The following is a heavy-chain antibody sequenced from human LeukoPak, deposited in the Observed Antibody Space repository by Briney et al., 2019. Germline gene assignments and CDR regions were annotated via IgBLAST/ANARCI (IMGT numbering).Heavy chain of an antibody. CDR1: GFTFSNAL. Sequence: GGSLRLSCAASGFTFSNALMSWVRQAPGKGLEWVGRIQSKTDGGTTDYAAPVRGRFTISGDDSENTLYLQMNSLKTDDTAVYYCTTRYCSSTNCYYAFDKWGQGTMVTVSS. CDR3: TTRYCSSTNCYYAFDK. V-gene: IGHV3-15*01. J-gene: IGHJ3*02. D-gene: IGHD2-2*01. CDR2: IQSKTDGGTT.